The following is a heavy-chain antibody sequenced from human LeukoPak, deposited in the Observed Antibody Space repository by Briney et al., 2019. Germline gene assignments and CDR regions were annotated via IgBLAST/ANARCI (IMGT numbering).Heavy chain of an antibody. Sequence: PGGSLRLSCAASGFTFSSYGMHWVRQTPGKGPEWVAVIWYDGSDKYYADSVKGRFTISRDNSKNTLYLQMNSLRAEDTAVYYCARVRGYYFDYWGQGTLVTVSS. V-gene: IGHV3-33*08. J-gene: IGHJ4*02. CDR2: IWYDGSDK. CDR1: GFTFSSYG. CDR3: ARVRGYYFDY.